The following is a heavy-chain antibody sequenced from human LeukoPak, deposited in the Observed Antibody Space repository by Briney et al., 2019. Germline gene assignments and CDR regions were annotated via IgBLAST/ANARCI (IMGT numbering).Heavy chain of an antibody. CDR3: ARELAGEALDV. V-gene: IGHV3-53*05. J-gene: IGHJ3*01. CDR2: IYSGGST. D-gene: IGHD3-10*01. CDR1: GFTVRSNC. Sequence: GGSLRLSCAASGFTVRSNCMSWVRQAPGEGLEWVSAIYSGGSTYYADSMKGRFTISRDNSKNTLFLQMISLRPEDTAIYYCARELAGEALDVWGQGTMVTVSS.